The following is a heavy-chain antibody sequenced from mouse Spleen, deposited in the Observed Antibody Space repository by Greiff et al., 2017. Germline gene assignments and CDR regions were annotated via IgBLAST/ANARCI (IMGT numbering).Heavy chain of an antibody. V-gene: IGHV5-9-3*01. J-gene: IGHJ4*01. Sequence: DVKLVESGGGLVKPGGSLKLSCAASGFIFSSYAMSWVRQTPEKRLEWVATISSGGSYTYYPDSVKGRFTISRDNAKNTLYLQMSSLRSEDTAMYYCARQPYTTTVVADYAMDYWGQGTSVTVSS. D-gene: IGHD1-1*01. CDR3: ARQPYTTTVVADYAMDY. CDR1: GFIFSSYA. CDR2: ISSGGSYT.